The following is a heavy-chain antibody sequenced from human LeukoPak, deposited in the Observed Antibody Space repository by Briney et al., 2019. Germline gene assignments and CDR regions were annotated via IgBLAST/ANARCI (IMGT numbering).Heavy chain of an antibody. D-gene: IGHD6-13*01. CDR3: AKDFSSSWQFDP. CDR2: ISETSSHT. V-gene: IGHV3-23*01. J-gene: IGHJ5*02. CDR1: GFTFSSNA. Sequence: GGSLRLSCAASGFTFSSNAMTWVRQAPGQGLEWVSSISETSSHTFYADSVKGRFTISRDNTKDTLFLQMNSLRVEDTAMYYCAKDFSSSWQFDPWGQGTLVTVSS.